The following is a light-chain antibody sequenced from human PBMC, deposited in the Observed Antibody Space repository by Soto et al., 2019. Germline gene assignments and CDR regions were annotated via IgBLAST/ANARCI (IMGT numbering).Light chain of an antibody. CDR3: QQYNSYSGM. CDR2: DAS. CDR1: QDIGSW. J-gene: IGKJ1*01. V-gene: IGKV1-5*01. Sequence: DIQMTQAPTSPSASVGDRITIACRASQDIGSWLAWYQQKPGRAPKLLIFDASSLESGVPSRFSGNGSGTEFTLTISGLQPDDFASYYCQQYNSYSGMFGQGTKVDIK.